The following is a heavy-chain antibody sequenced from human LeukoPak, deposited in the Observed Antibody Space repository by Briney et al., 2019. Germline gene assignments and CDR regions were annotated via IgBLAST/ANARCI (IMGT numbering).Heavy chain of an antibody. CDR3: ARDCSGGSCYGWFDP. D-gene: IGHD2-15*01. CDR2: INPNSGGT. Sequence: GASVKVSCKASGYTFTGYYMHWVRQAPGQGLEWMGWINPNSGGTNYAQKFQGRVTMTRDTSISTAYMELSRLRSDDTAVYYCARDCSGGSCYGWFDPWGQGTLVTVSS. V-gene: IGHV1-2*02. CDR1: GYTFTGYY. J-gene: IGHJ5*02.